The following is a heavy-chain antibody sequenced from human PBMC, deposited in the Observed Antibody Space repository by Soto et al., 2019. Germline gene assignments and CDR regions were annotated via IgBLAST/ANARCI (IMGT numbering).Heavy chain of an antibody. D-gene: IGHD2-2*01. Sequence: PGGSLRLSCAASGFTFSSYAMSWVRQAPGKGLEWVSAISGSGGSTYYADSVKGRFTISRDNSKNTLYLQMNSLRAEDTAVYYCVGLDNIVVVPLYYWGQGTLVTVSS. CDR3: VGLDNIVVVPLYY. V-gene: IGHV3-23*01. CDR1: GFTFSSYA. CDR2: ISGSGGST. J-gene: IGHJ4*02.